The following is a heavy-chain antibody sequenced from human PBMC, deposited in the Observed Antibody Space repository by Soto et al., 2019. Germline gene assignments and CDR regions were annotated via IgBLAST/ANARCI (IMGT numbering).Heavy chain of an antibody. D-gene: IGHD1-26*01. CDR1: SGSISRSNW. CDR3: KSYLRWRNPRVNSSYYYMDV. J-gene: IGHJ6*03. Sequence: QMQLQESGPGLVKPSGTLSLTCAVSSGSISRSNWWNWVRQPPGKGLEWIGEIYHSGNTNYNPSLKSRVTIYVDKSKTPFSLKLSSVTAADTAVYYCKSYLRWRNPRVNSSYYYMDVWGKGTTVTVSS. CDR2: IYHSGNT. V-gene: IGHV4-4*02.